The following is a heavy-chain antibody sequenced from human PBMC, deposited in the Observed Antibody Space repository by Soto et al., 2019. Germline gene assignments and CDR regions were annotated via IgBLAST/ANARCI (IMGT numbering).Heavy chain of an antibody. CDR3: VRRVTDYGMDV. D-gene: IGHD2-21*02. Sequence: EVQLVESGGGLVQPGGSLRLSCAASEFSLRSYWMHWVRQGPGKGLEWVSRIKTDGSITSYADSVKGRFTISRDNAKNTLYLQMNSLRVEDTAVYYCVRRVTDYGMDVWGQGTTVTVSS. J-gene: IGHJ6*02. V-gene: IGHV3-74*01. CDR2: IKTDGSIT. CDR1: EFSLRSYW.